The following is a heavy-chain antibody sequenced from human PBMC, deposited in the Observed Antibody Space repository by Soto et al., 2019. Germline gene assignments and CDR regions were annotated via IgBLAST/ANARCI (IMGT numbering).Heavy chain of an antibody. D-gene: IGHD6-19*01. CDR1: GGSVSSGHYY. CDR3: ARSGAGSGWL. V-gene: IGHV4-61*01. J-gene: IGHJ4*02. Sequence: QVQLQESGPGLVRPSETLSLTCTVSGGSVSSGHYYWSWSRQPPGKGLELIGYISYTGSTNYNPSLTSRVTISVDTSKNQFSLKMNSVTAADTAVYYCARSGAGSGWLGGQGTLVTVSS. CDR2: ISYTGST.